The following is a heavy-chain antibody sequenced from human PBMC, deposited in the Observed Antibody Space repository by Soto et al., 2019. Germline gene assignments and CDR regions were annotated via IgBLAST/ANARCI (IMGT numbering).Heavy chain of an antibody. J-gene: IGHJ6*02. Sequence: QVQLQESGPGLVKPSETLSLTCTVSGGSISSYYWSWIRQPPGKGLEWIGYIYYSGGTNYNPSLKSRVTISVDTSKNQFSLKLSSVTAADTAVYYCARRRFGYYYGMDVWGQGTTVTVSS. D-gene: IGHD3-3*01. CDR3: ARRRFGYYYGMDV. V-gene: IGHV4-59*08. CDR2: IYYSGGT. CDR1: GGSISSYY.